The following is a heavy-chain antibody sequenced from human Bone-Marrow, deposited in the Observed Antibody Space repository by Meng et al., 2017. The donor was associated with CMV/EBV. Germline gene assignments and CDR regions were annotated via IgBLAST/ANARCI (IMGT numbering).Heavy chain of an antibody. J-gene: IGHJ6*02. V-gene: IGHV4-31*03. D-gene: IGHD3-16*01. Sequence: SETLSLTCTVSGRSINSGAYFWTWIRQHPGKGLEWIWYIFYNGNTYYNPSLKSRVSISMDTSKNQFSLKLNSVTAADAAVYYCARMGHVLGVWGQGTTVTVSS. CDR1: GRSINSGAYF. CDR3: ARMGHVLGV. CDR2: IFYNGNT.